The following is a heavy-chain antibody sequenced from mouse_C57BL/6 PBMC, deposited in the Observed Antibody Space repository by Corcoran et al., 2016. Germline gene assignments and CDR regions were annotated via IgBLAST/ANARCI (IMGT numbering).Heavy chain of an antibody. V-gene: IGHV3-6*01. J-gene: IGHJ1*03. CDR2: ISYDGSN. Sequence: DVQLQESGPGLVKPSQSLSLTCSVTGYSITSGSYWNWIRQFPGNKLEWMGYISYDGSNNYNPSLKNRISITRDTSKNQFFLKLNSVTTEDTATYYCARPPGYYGNWYFDVWGTGTTVTVSS. D-gene: IGHD2-1*01. CDR1: GYSITSGSY. CDR3: ARPPGYYGNWYFDV.